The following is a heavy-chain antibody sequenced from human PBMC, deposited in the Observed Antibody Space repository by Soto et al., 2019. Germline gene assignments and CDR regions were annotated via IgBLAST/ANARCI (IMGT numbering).Heavy chain of an antibody. Sequence: VGSLRLSCASSVFTFSSYAMSCVRHSPGKWLEWVSAISGSGGSTYYADSVKGRFTISRDNSKNTLYLQMNSLRAEDTAVYYCAKASSADNNWNYILDYWGQGTLVNVSS. CDR3: AKASSADNNWNYILDY. CDR1: VFTFSSYA. CDR2: ISGSGGST. V-gene: IGHV3-23*01. D-gene: IGHD1-7*01. J-gene: IGHJ4*02.